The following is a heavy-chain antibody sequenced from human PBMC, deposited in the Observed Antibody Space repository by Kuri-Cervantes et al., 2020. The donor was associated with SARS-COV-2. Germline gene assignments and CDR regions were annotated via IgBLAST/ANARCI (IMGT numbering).Heavy chain of an antibody. D-gene: IGHD1-7*01. Sequence: SETLSLTCAVYGGSFSGYYWSWIRQPPGKGLEWIGEINHSGSTDYNPSLKSRVTISVDTSKNQFSLKLSSVTAADTAVYYCASRDGTTLNYYYYYMDVWGKGTTVTVSS. CDR1: GGSFSGYY. J-gene: IGHJ6*03. CDR3: ASRDGTTLNYYYYYMDV. CDR2: INHSGST. V-gene: IGHV4-34*01.